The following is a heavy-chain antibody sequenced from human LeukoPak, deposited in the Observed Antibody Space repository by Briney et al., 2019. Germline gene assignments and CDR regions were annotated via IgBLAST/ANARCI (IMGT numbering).Heavy chain of an antibody. CDR1: GGTFSSYA. CDR3: ARVYCSSTSCYGARDY. V-gene: IGHV1-69*05. D-gene: IGHD2-2*01. Sequence: SVKVSCKASGGTFSSYAISWVRQAPGQGLEWMGGIIPIFGTANYAQKFQGRVTITRDTSASTAYMELSSLRSEDTAVYYCARVYCSSTSCYGARDYWGQGTLVTVSS. CDR2: IIPIFGTA. J-gene: IGHJ4*02.